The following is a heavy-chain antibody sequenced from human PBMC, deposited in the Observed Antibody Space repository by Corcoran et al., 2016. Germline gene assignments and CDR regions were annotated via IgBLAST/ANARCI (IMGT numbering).Heavy chain of an antibody. V-gene: IGHV5-51*01. D-gene: IGHD3-9*01. J-gene: IGHJ6*02. CDR2: IYPGDSDT. CDR3: ARHRGAYDILTGYYWGYGMDV. Sequence: EVQLVQSGAEVKKHGESLKISCKGSGYSFTSYWIGWVRQMPGKGLEWMGIIYPGDSDTRYSPSFQGQVTISADKSIGTAYLQWSSLKAPDTAMYYCARHRGAYDILTGYYWGYGMDVWGQGTTVTVSS. CDR1: GYSFTSYW.